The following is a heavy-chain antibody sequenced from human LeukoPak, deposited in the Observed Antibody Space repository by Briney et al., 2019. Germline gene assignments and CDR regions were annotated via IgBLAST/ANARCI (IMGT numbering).Heavy chain of an antibody. Sequence: GGSLRLSCAASGFTFSSYAMSWVRQAPGKGLEWVSDISGSGGSTHYADSVKGRFSISRDNSRNTVYLQMNSLRAEDTAVYYCAKGPLIEVAGTTWDYWGQGTLVTVSS. J-gene: IGHJ4*02. V-gene: IGHV3-23*01. CDR3: AKGPLIEVAGTTWDY. CDR1: GFTFSSYA. D-gene: IGHD6-19*01. CDR2: ISGSGGST.